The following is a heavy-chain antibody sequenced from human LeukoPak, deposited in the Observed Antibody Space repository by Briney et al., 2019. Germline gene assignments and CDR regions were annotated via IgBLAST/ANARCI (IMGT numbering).Heavy chain of an antibody. CDR3: ARIITMIVVFQN. Sequence: SETLSLTCAVSGYSISSGYYWRWIRQPPGKGLEWIGSIYHSGSTYYNPSLKSRVTISVDTSKNQFSLKLSSVTAADTAVYYCARIITMIVVFQNWGQGTLVTVSS. CDR1: GYSISSGYY. CDR2: IYHSGST. V-gene: IGHV4-38-2*01. D-gene: IGHD3-22*01. J-gene: IGHJ4*02.